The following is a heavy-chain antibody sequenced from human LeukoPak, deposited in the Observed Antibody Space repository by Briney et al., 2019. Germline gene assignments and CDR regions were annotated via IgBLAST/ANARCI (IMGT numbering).Heavy chain of an antibody. CDR3: ARELGYCSSTSCSRAFDI. Sequence: KPSETLSLTCTVSGGSISSYYWSWIRQPAGKGLEWIGRIYTSGSTNYNPSLKSRVTMSVDTSKNQFSLKLSPVTAADTAAYYCARELGYCSSTSCSRAFDIWGQGTMVTVSS. CDR2: IYTSGST. D-gene: IGHD2-2*01. V-gene: IGHV4-4*07. CDR1: GGSISSYY. J-gene: IGHJ3*02.